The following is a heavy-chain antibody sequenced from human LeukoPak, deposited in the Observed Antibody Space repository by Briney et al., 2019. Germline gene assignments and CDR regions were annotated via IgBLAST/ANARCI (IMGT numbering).Heavy chain of an antibody. D-gene: IGHD3-10*01. CDR2: ISAYNGDT. CDR1: GYTFASYG. Sequence: ASGKVSCKASGYTFASYGISWVRQAPGQGLEWMGWISAYNGDTKYAQNLQGRVTLTTDTSTGTAYMELRSLTSDDTALYYCARDTALIITPGGPDYWGRGTLITVSS. V-gene: IGHV1-18*01. CDR3: ARDTALIITPGGPDY. J-gene: IGHJ4*02.